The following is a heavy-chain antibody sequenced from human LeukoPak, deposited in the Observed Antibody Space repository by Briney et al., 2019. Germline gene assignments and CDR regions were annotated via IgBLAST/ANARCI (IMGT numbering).Heavy chain of an antibody. D-gene: IGHD6-13*01. V-gene: IGHV3-74*01. CDR1: GFTYSSYW. J-gene: IGHJ4*02. Sequence: GGALRLSCAASGFTYSSYWMHWVHQAPGKVLVWVSRINSDGSSTSYADSVKGRFTISRDNAKNTLYLQMNSLRAEDTAVYYCAKLRPASSWYPYYFDYWGQGTLVTVSS. CDR3: AKLRPASSWYPYYFDY. CDR2: INSDGSST.